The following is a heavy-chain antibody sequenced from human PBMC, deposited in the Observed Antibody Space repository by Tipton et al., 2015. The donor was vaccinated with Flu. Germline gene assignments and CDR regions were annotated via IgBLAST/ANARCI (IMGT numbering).Heavy chain of an antibody. CDR2: IYTSGST. V-gene: IGHV4-61*02. CDR1: GGSISSGSYY. Sequence: LRLSCTVSGGSISSGSYYWSWIRQPAGKGLEWIGRIYTSGSTNYNPSLKSRVTISVDTSKNQFSLKLSSVTAADTAVYYCASYYYDSIGYPQGAYYFDYWGQGTLVTVSS. J-gene: IGHJ4*02. D-gene: IGHD3-22*01. CDR3: ASYYYDSIGYPQGAYYFDY.